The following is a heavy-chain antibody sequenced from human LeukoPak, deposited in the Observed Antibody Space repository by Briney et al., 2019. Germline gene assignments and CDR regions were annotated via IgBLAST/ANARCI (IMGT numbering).Heavy chain of an antibody. CDR1: GFTCSSYA. CDR2: ISGSGGST. J-gene: IGHJ4*02. CDR3: AKDPGAYYYDSSGYY. V-gene: IGHV3-23*01. D-gene: IGHD3-22*01. Sequence: PGGSLRLSCAASGFTCSSYAMSWVRQAPGKGLEWVSAISGSGGSTYYADSVKGRFTISRDNSKNTLYLQMNSLRAEDTAVYYCAKDPGAYYYDSSGYYWGQGTLVTVSS.